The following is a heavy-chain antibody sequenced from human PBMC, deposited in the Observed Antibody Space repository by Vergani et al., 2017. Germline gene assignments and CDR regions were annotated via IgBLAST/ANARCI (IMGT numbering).Heavy chain of an antibody. CDR2: IYYSGST. CDR3: ARQTDYDFWSGFSP. Sequence: QVQLQESGPGLVKPSQTLSLTCTVSGGSISSSSYYWGWIRQPPGKGLEWIGSIYYSGSTYYNPSLKSRVTISVDTSKNQFSLKLSSVTAADTAVYYCARQTDYDFWSGFSPWGQGTLVTVSS. J-gene: IGHJ5*02. CDR1: GGSISSSSYY. V-gene: IGHV4-39*01. D-gene: IGHD3-3*01.